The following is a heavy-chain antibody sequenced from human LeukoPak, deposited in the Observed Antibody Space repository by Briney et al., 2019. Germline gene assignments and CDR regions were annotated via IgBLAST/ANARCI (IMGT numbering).Heavy chain of an antibody. CDR2: INHSGST. V-gene: IGHV4-34*01. CDR1: GGSFSGYY. D-gene: IGHD3/OR15-3a*01. Sequence: RASETLSLTCAVDGGSFSGYYWSWIRQPPGKGLEWIGEINHSGSTNYNLSLKSRVTISVDTSKNQFSLKLSSVTAADTAVYYCASRTGYYSSYYFDYWGQGTLVTVSS. J-gene: IGHJ4*02. CDR3: ASRTGYYSSYYFDY.